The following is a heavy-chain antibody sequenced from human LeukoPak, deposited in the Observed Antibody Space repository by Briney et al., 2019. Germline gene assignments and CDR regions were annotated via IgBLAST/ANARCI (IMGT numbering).Heavy chain of an antibody. CDR3: ERSCSYCSSTYYMDV. V-gene: IGHV3-53*01. CDR2: IYSGGST. Sequence: TGGSLRLSCAASGFTVSSNYMSWVRQAPGKGPEWVSDIYSGGSTYYADSVKGRFTISRDNSKNTLYLQMNSLTAADTAVYYCERSCSYCSSTYYMDVWGKGTTVTVSS. CDR1: GFTVSSNY. D-gene: IGHD2-2*01. J-gene: IGHJ6*03.